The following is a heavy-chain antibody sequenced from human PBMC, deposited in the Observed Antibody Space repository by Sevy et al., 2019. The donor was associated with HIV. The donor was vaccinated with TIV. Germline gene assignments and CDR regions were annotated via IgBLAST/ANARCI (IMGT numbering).Heavy chain of an antibody. D-gene: IGHD2-15*01. Sequence: SETLSLTCTVSGGSISSYYWSWIRQPAGKGLEWIGRIYTSGSTNYNPSLKSRVTMSVDTSKNQFSLKLSSVTAADTAVYYCAREVVVVVATYYYYYGMDVWGQGTTVTVSS. J-gene: IGHJ6*02. CDR3: AREVVVVVATYYYYYGMDV. V-gene: IGHV4-4*07. CDR1: GGSISSYY. CDR2: IYTSGST.